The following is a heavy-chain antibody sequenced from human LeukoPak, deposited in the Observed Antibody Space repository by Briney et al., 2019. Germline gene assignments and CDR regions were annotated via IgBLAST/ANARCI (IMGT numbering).Heavy chain of an antibody. V-gene: IGHV3-30*18. Sequence: GGSLRLSCEASGFTFSNYGMHWVRQAQGRGLEWVALISYDGSNKYYADSVKGRFTISRDNSKNTLYLQMNSLRAEDTAVYYCAKETYLSLDYWGQGTLVTVSS. J-gene: IGHJ4*02. CDR3: AKETYLSLDY. CDR2: ISYDGSNK. CDR1: GFTFSNYG. D-gene: IGHD2/OR15-2a*01.